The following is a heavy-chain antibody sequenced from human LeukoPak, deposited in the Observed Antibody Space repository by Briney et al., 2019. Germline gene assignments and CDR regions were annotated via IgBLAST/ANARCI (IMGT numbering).Heavy chain of an antibody. CDR2: IYYSGST. CDR3: ARTYSSSSGAFDY. CDR1: GGSISSGGYY. J-gene: IGHJ4*02. D-gene: IGHD6-6*01. V-gene: IGHV4-31*03. Sequence: SEAQSLTCTVSGGSISSGGYYWSWIRQHPRKGLEWIGYIYYSGSTYHYPSLKRRVTISVDTSKNQFSLKLSSVTAADTAVYYCARTYSSSSGAFDYWGQGTLVTVSS.